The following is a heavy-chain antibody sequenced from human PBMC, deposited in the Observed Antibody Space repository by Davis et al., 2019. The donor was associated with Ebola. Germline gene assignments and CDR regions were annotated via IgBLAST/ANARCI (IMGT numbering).Heavy chain of an antibody. D-gene: IGHD6-13*01. V-gene: IGHV1-3*01. J-gene: IGHJ6*02. CDR2: INAGNGNT. CDR3: ARGLSIAAAHYYYYGMDV. Sequence: AASVKVSCKASGYTFINYAIHWVRQAPGQRLEWMGWINAGNGNTKYSQKFQGRVTITRDTSASTAYMELRSLRSDDTAVYYCARGLSIAAAHYYYYGMDVWGQGTTVTVSS. CDR1: GYTFINYA.